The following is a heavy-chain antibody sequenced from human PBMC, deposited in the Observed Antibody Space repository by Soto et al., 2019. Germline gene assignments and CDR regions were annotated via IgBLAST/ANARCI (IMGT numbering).Heavy chain of an antibody. CDR1: GGSITSSY. CDR2: IYDTGISGYTPST. Sequence: SETLSLTCTVSGGSITSSYWSWIRRPPGKGLEWIAYIYDTGISGYTPSTSYNPSPKSRVTMSVDTSKSQFSLKLTPVTGADTAVYYCARGEDAFFYYGLDVWGQGITVTVSS. V-gene: IGHV4-59*01. CDR3: ARGEDAFFYYGLDV. J-gene: IGHJ6*02.